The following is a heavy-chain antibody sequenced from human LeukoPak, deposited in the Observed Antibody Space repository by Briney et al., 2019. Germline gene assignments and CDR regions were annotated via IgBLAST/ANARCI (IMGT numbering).Heavy chain of an antibody. Sequence: SETLSLTCTVSGGSISSYYWSWIRQPPGKGLEWIGYIYYSGSTNYNPSLKSRVTISVDTSKNQFSLKLSSVTAADTAVYYCAREYYDILTGYKGTDYWGQGTLVTVSS. V-gene: IGHV4-59*01. CDR1: GGSISSYY. CDR3: AREYYDILTGYKGTDY. J-gene: IGHJ4*02. D-gene: IGHD3-9*01. CDR2: IYYSGST.